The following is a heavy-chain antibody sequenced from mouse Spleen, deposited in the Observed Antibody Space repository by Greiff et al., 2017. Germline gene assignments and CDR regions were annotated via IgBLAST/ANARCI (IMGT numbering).Heavy chain of an antibody. D-gene: IGHD4-1*01. CDR1: GYAFTNYL. CDR3: ARFGTGFTY. V-gene: IGHV1-54*01. CDR2: INPGSGGT. Sequence: QVQLQQSGAELVRPGTSVKVSCKASGYAFTNYLIEWVKQRPGQGLEWIGVINPGSGGTNYNEKFKGKATLTADKSSSTAYMQLSSLTSEDSAVYFCARFGTGFTYWGQGTLVTVSA. J-gene: IGHJ3*01.